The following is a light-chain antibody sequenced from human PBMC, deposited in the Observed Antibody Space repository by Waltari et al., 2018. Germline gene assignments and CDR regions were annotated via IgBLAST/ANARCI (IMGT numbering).Light chain of an antibody. Sequence: DIVMTQSPDSLAVSLGERATITSHSSESLLSPSNNMNYLAWYQQRPGQPPRLLIYLTSTRESGVPDRFSGSGSGTDFTLTISSLQTEDVATYFCQQYFRGPISFGPGTKLEMK. CDR1: ESLLSPSNNMNY. J-gene: IGKJ3*01. CDR2: LTS. V-gene: IGKV4-1*01. CDR3: QQYFRGPIS.